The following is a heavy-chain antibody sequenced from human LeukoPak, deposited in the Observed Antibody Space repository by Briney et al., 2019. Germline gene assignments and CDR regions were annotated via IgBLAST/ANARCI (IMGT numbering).Heavy chain of an antibody. D-gene: IGHD6-13*01. V-gene: IGHV3-43*02. CDR1: GFTFDDYA. Sequence: GGSLRLSCAASGFTFDDYAMHWVRQAPGKGLEWVSLISGDGGSTYYADSVKGRFTISRDNSKNSLYLQMNSLRTEDTALYYCAKVGYSSSWYLSADDYWGQGTLVTVSS. CDR2: ISGDGGST. CDR3: AKVGYSSSWYLSADDY. J-gene: IGHJ4*02.